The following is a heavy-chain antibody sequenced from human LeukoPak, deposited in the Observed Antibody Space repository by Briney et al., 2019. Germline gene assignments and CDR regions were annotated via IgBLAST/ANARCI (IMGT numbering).Heavy chain of an antibody. Sequence: AAVKVSCKASGYTFTSYGISWVRQAPGQGLEWMGWISAYNGNTNYAQKFQERVTITRDMSTSTAYMELTSLRSEDTAVYYCAADLPYSNYGPLDYWGQGTLVTVSS. CDR3: AADLPYSNYGPLDY. CDR1: GYTFTSYG. D-gene: IGHD4-11*01. CDR2: ISAYNGNT. V-gene: IGHV1-18*01. J-gene: IGHJ4*02.